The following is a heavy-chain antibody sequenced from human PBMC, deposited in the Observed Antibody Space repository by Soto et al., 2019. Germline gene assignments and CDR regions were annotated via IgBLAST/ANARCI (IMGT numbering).Heavy chain of an antibody. V-gene: IGHV4-39*02. CDR2: SYYSGST. D-gene: IGHD5-12*01. CDR1: SGSISSSSYY. CDR3: ARSNIEATTLAY. Sequence: QLQLQESGQGLVKPSETLSLTCTVSSGSISSSSYYWGWIRQPPGKVLAWIGTSYYSGSTYYNPSLKSRVTIYVDTSKNHVSLKLSSVTAADTAVYYCARSNIEATTLAYLGQGTLTVSS. J-gene: IGHJ4*02.